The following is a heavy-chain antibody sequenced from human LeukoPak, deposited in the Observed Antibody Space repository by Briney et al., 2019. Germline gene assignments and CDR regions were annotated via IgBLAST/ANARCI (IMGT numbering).Heavy chain of an antibody. CDR3: ATEAIVVVTARDYWYFDL. CDR1: GGTFSSYT. V-gene: IGHV1-69*04. Sequence: ASVKVSCKASGGTFSSYTISWVRQGPGQGLEWMGRIIPILGIPNYAQKFQGRVTITADKSTTTAYMELSSLRSEDTAVYYCATEAIVVVTARDYWYFDLWGRGTLVTVSS. J-gene: IGHJ2*01. CDR2: IIPILGIP. D-gene: IGHD2-21*02.